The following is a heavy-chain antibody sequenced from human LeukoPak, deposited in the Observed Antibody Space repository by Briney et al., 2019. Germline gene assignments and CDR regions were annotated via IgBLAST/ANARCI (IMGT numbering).Heavy chain of an antibody. CDR3: AKGSGIMNRGVSTTFDY. Sequence: PGGSLRLSCAASGFTFSSYAMSWVRRAPGKGLEWVSAISGSGGSTYYADSVKGRFTISRDNSKNTLYLQMNSLRAEDTAVYYCAKGSGIMNRGVSTTFDYWGLGILVTVSS. D-gene: IGHD3-10*01. J-gene: IGHJ4*02. CDR2: ISGSGGST. V-gene: IGHV3-23*01. CDR1: GFTFSSYA.